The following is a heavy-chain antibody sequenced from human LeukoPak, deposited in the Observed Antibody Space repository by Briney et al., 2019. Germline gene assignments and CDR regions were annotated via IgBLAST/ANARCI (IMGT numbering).Heavy chain of an antibody. CDR3: VTSWVRQQRDF. Sequence: GGSLRLSCAASGFSFRDYWMSWVRQAPGKGLEWVADIEPDGSGKTYVDSVKGRFTISRDNAQQSLYLQMGTLTAEDTAVYYCVTSWVRQQRDFWGQGTLVTVSS. CDR2: IEPDGSGK. CDR1: GFSFRDYW. V-gene: IGHV3-7*01. D-gene: IGHD3-10*01. J-gene: IGHJ4*02.